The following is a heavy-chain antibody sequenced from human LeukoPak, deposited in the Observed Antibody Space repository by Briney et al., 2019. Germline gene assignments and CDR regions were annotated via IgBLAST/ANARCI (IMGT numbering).Heavy chain of an antibody. D-gene: IGHD3-3*01. J-gene: IGHJ3*02. Sequence: PGGSLRLSCAASGFTFSSYGMHWVRPAPGKGLGWVAFIRYDGGNKYYADSVKGRFTFSRDNSKNTLYLQMNSLIAEDTAVYYCAKDPHDFWSGYYPDAFDIWGQGTMVTVSS. CDR3: AKDPHDFWSGYYPDAFDI. CDR1: GFTFSSYG. V-gene: IGHV3-30*02. CDR2: IRYDGGNK.